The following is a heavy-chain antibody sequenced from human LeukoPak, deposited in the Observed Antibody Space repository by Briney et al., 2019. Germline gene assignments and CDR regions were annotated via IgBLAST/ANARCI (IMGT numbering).Heavy chain of an antibody. J-gene: IGHJ5*02. CDR1: GFTFSSYA. Sequence: GGSLRPSCAASGFTFSSYAMHWVRQAPGRGLEWVAVISYDGSNKYYADSVKGRFTISRDNSKNTLYLQMNSLRAEDTAVYYCVRQVKQLTVGWFDPWGQGTLVTVSS. V-gene: IGHV3-30-3*01. CDR2: ISYDGSNK. D-gene: IGHD6-13*01. CDR3: VRQVKQLTVGWFDP.